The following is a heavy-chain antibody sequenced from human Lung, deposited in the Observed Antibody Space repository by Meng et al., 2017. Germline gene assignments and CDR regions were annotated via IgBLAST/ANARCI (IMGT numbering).Heavy chain of an antibody. CDR1: GGTFSSYT. CDR3: AREHDSSGYIDF. J-gene: IGHJ4*02. V-gene: IGHV1-69*08. CDR2: ILTILDIT. D-gene: IGHD3-22*01. Sequence: QVQRVQAGAEGKTPGSSVKVACKASGGTFSSYTLIWVRQAPGQGLEWMGRILTILDITKYTQKFQGRVTITANKSTSTAYMELSSLTSDDTAVYYCAREHDSSGYIDFWGQGTLVTVSS.